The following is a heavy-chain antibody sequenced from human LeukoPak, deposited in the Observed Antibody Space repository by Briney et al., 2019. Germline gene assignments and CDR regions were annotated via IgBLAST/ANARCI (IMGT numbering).Heavy chain of an antibody. V-gene: IGHV4-31*03. CDR3: ARVQGGLLRHYYYGMDV. Sequence: PSETLSLTCTVSGGSISSGGYSWSWIRQHPGKGLEWIGYIYYSGSTYYNPSLKSRVTISVDTSKNQFSLKLSSVTAADTAVYYCARVQGGLLRHYYYGMDVWGQGTTVTVSS. CDR1: GGSISSGGYS. J-gene: IGHJ6*02. CDR2: IYYSGST. D-gene: IGHD2-15*01.